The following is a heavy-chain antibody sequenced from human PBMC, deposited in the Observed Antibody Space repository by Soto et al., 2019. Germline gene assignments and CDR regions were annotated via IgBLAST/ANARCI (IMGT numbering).Heavy chain of an antibody. CDR1: GYTFTSYY. V-gene: IGHV1-46*01. Sequence: QVQLVQSGAEVKKPGASVKVSCKASGYTFTSYYMHWVRQAPGQGLEWMGIINPSGGSTSYAQKFRGSVTMTRDTSTSTVYMALSSLRSEDTAVYYFARDPQQGSGYSYGYWGQGTLVTVSS. J-gene: IGHJ4*02. CDR2: INPSGGST. D-gene: IGHD5-18*01. CDR3: ARDPQQGSGYSYGY.